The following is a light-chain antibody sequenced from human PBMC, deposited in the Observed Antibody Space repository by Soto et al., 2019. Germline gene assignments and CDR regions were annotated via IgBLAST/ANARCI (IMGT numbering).Light chain of an antibody. V-gene: IGKV1-39*01. Sequence: DIQMTQSPSSLSASVGDRVSITCRASQSISYYLNWYQKKPGKPPKLLIYAASTLHSGVPSRLSGSGSGTDFTLTITSLQPEDFATYYCQQSYTTLYTFGPGTELEI. CDR3: QQSYTTLYT. J-gene: IGKJ2*01. CDR2: AAS. CDR1: QSISYY.